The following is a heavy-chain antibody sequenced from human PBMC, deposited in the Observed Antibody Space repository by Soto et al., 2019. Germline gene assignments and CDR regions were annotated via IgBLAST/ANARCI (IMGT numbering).Heavy chain of an antibody. CDR1: GFTFSSYW. CDR2: IYSGGTT. J-gene: IGHJ4*02. V-gene: IGHV3-66*01. Sequence: EVQLVESGGGLVQPGGSLRLSCAASGFTFSSYWMSWVRQAPGKGLEWVSIIYSGGTTYYADSVKGRFTITRDNSKNTLYLQMNSLRAEDTALYYCAGGGTYELFDYWGQGTLVTVSS. D-gene: IGHD1-26*01. CDR3: AGGGTYELFDY.